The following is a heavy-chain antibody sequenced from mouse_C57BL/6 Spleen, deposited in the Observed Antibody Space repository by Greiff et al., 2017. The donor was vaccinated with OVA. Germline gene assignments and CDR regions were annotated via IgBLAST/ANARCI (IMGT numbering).Heavy chain of an antibody. CDR2: IHPNSGST. CDR1: GYTFTSYW. D-gene: IGHD2-3*01. Sequence: QVQLQQPGAELVKPGASVKLSCKASGYTFTSYWMHWVKQRPGQGLEWIGMIHPNSGSTNYNEKLKSKATLTVDKSSSTAYMQLSSLTSEDSAVYYCARWDGDSNWYFDVWGTGTTVTVSS. V-gene: IGHV1-64*01. J-gene: IGHJ1*03. CDR3: ARWDGDSNWYFDV.